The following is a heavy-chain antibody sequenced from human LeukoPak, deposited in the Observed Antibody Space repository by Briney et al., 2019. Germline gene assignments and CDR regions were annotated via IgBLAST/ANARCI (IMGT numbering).Heavy chain of an antibody. Sequence: SETLSLTCTVSGDSISSYYWSWVRQPAGKGLEWIGRIHPSGSTNYNPSLKSRVTLSVDTSKNQFSLKLSSVTAADTAVYYCARGPPPDFDYWGRGALVTVSS. J-gene: IGHJ4*02. CDR1: GDSISSYY. V-gene: IGHV4-4*07. CDR3: ARGPPPDFDY. CDR2: IHPSGST.